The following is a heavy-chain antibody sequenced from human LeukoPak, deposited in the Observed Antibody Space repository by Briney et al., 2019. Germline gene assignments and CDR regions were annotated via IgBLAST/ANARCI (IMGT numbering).Heavy chain of an antibody. D-gene: IGHD3-10*01. CDR2: IIPIFGTA. Sequence: GASVKVSCKASGGTFSSYAISWVRQAPGQRLEWMGGIIPIFGTANYAQKFQGRVTITTDESTSTAYMELSSLRSEDTAVYYCAKGDRPGSLYYFDYWGQGTLVTVSS. CDR1: GGTFSSYA. V-gene: IGHV1-69*05. CDR3: AKGDRPGSLYYFDY. J-gene: IGHJ4*02.